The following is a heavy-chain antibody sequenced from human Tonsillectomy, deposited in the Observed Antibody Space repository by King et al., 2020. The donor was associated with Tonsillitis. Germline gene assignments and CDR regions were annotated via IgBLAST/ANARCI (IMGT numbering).Heavy chain of an antibody. V-gene: IGHV4-59*01. CDR2: IYYSGST. D-gene: IGHD2-15*01. J-gene: IGHJ5*02. CDR1: NGSISSYY. Sequence: LQLQESGPGLVKPSETLSLTCTVSNGSISSYYWSWIRRPPGKGLEWIGYIYYSGSTNYNPSLKSRVAISVDTSKNQFSLKLTSVTAADTAVYYCARGSVVVAATGLNWFDPWGQGTLVTVSS. CDR3: ARGSVVVAATGLNWFDP.